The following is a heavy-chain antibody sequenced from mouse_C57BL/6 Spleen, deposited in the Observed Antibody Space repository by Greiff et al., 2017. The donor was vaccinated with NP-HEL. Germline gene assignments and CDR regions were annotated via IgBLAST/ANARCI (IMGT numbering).Heavy chain of an antibody. CDR3: ASGITTVVATDWYFDV. Sequence: EVQLVESGGGLVKPGGSLKLSCAASGFTFSSYAMSWVRQTPEKRLEWVATISDGGSYTYYPDNVKGRFTISRDNAKNNLYLQMSHLKSEDTAMYYCASGITTVVATDWYFDVWGTGTTVTVSS. D-gene: IGHD1-1*01. CDR1: GFTFSSYA. CDR2: ISDGGSYT. J-gene: IGHJ1*03. V-gene: IGHV5-4*01.